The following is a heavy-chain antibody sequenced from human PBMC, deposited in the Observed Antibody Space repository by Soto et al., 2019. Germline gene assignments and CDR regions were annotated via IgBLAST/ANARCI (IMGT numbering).Heavy chain of an antibody. CDR3: ASHALGRGHDSPHS. CDR2: IYYTGST. J-gene: IGHJ4*02. D-gene: IGHD7-27*01. V-gene: IGHV4-59*08. CDR1: DGSISRYY. Sequence: SETLSLTCTVSDGSISRYYWSRIRQPPGRGLEWIAYIYYTGSTNYNPSLKSRVTISIDTSKNQFSLRLSSVTAANTDEYYCASHALGRGHDSPHSGGKGPLVPAS.